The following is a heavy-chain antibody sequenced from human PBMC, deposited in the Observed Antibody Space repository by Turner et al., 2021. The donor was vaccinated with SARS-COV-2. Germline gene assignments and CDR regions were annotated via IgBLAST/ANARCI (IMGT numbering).Heavy chain of an antibody. CDR2: ISWNSGTI. Sequence: EVQLVESGGGLVQPGRSLRLSCAASGFTFDDYAMHWVRQAPGKVLEWVSGISWNSGTIDYADSVKGRFTISRDNAKNSLYLQMNSLRAEDTALYYCAKLAARSAYYYYGMDVWGQGTTVTVSS. CDR3: AKLAARSAYYYYGMDV. V-gene: IGHV3-9*01. J-gene: IGHJ6*02. CDR1: GFTFDDYA. D-gene: IGHD6-6*01.